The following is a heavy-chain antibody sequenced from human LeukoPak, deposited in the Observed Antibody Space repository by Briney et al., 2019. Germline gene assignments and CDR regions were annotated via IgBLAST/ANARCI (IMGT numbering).Heavy chain of an antibody. CDR1: GFTFSSYG. J-gene: IGHJ4*02. CDR2: ISYDGTNK. CDR3: AKDLNYDFWSGLGN. Sequence: GGSLRLSCAASGFTFSSYGMHWVRQAPGKGLEWMAVISYDGTNKYYADSVKGRFTISRDNSKNTLYLQMNSLRAEDMAVYYCAKDLNYDFWSGLGNWGQGTLVTVSS. D-gene: IGHD3-3*01. V-gene: IGHV3-30*18.